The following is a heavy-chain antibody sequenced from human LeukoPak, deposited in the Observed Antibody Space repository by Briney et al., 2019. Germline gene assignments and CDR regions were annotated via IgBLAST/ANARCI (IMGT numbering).Heavy chain of an antibody. D-gene: IGHD5-12*01. J-gene: IGHJ4*02. CDR2: ISSSGSYI. Sequence: KAGGSLRPSCAASGFTFSSYSMNWVRQAPGKGLEWVSSISSSGSYIYYADSLKGRFTISRDNAENSPYLQMNSLRAEDTAVYYCARDMSGYEIDYWGQGTLVTVSS. CDR3: ARDMSGYEIDY. V-gene: IGHV3-21*01. CDR1: GFTFSSYS.